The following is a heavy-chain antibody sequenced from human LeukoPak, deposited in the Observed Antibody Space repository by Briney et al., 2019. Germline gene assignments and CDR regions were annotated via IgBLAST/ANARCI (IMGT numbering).Heavy chain of an antibody. D-gene: IGHD6-19*01. Sequence: SETLSLTCTVLDGSISIYYWSWIRQPLGKGLEWIGYIYYSGSTNYNPSLKSRVTISVDTSKNQFSLKLNSVTAADTAVYYCARHLGWGSAFDIWGQGTMVTVSS. J-gene: IGHJ3*02. CDR2: IYYSGST. V-gene: IGHV4-59*01. CDR1: DGSISIYY. CDR3: ARHLGWGSAFDI.